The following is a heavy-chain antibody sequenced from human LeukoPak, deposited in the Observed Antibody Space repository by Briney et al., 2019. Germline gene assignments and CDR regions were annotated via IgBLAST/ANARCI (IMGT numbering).Heavy chain of an antibody. CDR3: GRIAINANNGMDV. CDR1: GFTFSSYS. CDR2: ISSSSSTI. J-gene: IGHJ6*02. D-gene: IGHD1/OR15-1a*01. Sequence: SGGSLRLSCAASGFTFSSYSMNWVRQAPGKGLEWVSYISSSSSTIYYADSVKGRFTISRDNAKNSLYLQMNSLRAEDTAVYYCGRIAINANNGMDVWGQGTTVTVSS. V-gene: IGHV3-48*01.